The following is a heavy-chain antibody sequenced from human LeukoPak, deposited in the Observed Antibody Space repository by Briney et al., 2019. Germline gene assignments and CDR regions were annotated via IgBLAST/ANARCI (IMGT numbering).Heavy chain of an antibody. CDR3: AKTGYSSGWYRIWDY. Sequence: GGPLRLPCAASGFPFSSFQMSWARQARGKGREGVSAISGSGGSAYHADSVKGRFTISRDNSRNSLSLQMNSLRAEDTAVYYCAKTGYSSGWYRIWDYWGQGNLVTVSS. CDR1: GFPFSSFQ. CDR2: ISGSGGSA. V-gene: IGHV3-23*01. J-gene: IGHJ4*02. D-gene: IGHD6-19*01.